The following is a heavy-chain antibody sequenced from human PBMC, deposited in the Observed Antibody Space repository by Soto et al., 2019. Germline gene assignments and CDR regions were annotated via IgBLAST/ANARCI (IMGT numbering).Heavy chain of an antibody. CDR2: VYYSGST. CDR1: GGSISGFY. J-gene: IGHJ4*02. V-gene: IGHV4-59*01. Sequence: QVQLQESGPGLVKPSETPSLTCAVSGGSISGFYWSWIRQPPGKGLEWIGYVYYSGSTNYNPSLKSRVTISADTPKNQFSLKLSSVTAADTAVYYCARTAWYSSGRYYFDYWGQGTLVTVSS. CDR3: ARTAWYSSGRYYFDY. D-gene: IGHD6-19*01.